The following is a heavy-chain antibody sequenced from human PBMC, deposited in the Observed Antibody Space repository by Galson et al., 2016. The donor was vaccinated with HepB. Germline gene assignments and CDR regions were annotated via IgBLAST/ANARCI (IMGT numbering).Heavy chain of an antibody. CDR2: INSDGSST. Sequence: RLSCAASGFTFNKYWMHWIRQAPGKGLVWVSRINSDGSSTSYADSVKGRFTIFRDNAKNTLHLQMNGLRAEDTAVYYCARDAYVPDCSGGGCYWSDALDLWGQGTMVTVSS. J-gene: IGHJ3*01. CDR1: GFTFNKYW. D-gene: IGHD2-15*01. V-gene: IGHV3-74*01. CDR3: ARDAYVPDCSGGGCYWSDALDL.